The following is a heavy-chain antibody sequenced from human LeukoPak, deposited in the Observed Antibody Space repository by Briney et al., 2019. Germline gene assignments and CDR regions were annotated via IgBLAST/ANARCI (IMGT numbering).Heavy chain of an antibody. CDR3: AKPGVHGDQELWNAFDI. D-gene: IGHD4-17*01. CDR2: ISGSGGST. J-gene: IGHJ3*02. Sequence: GGSLRLSCAASGFTFSSYAMSWVRQAPGKGLEWVSAISGSGGSTYYADSVKGRFTISRDNSKNTLYLQMNSLRAEDTAVYYCAKPGVHGDQELWNAFDIWGQGTMVTVSS. V-gene: IGHV3-23*01. CDR1: GFTFSSYA.